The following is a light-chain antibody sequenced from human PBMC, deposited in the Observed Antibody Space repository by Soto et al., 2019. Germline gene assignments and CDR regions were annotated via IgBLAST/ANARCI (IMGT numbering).Light chain of an antibody. CDR2: DVS. V-gene: IGLV2-14*01. Sequence: QSALTQPASVSGSPGQSITISCTGTSSDVGGYNYVSWYQQHPGKAPKLMIYDVSNRPSGVSNRFSGSKSGNTASLTISALQAEDEADYYCSSYTSSSTPYVVFGGGTQLTVL. CDR3: SSYTSSSTPYVV. CDR1: SSDVGGYNY. J-gene: IGLJ2*01.